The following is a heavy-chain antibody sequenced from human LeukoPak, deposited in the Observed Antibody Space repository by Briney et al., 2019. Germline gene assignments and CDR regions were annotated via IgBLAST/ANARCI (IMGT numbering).Heavy chain of an antibody. CDR3: ARSSGHDFDY. J-gene: IGHJ4*02. V-gene: IGHV4-4*07. CDR1: SGSLSSFY. Sequence: LETLSLTCTVSSGSLSSFYWNWIRQPAGKGLEWVGRIYPSGSTDYNASLKSRVTMSVDTSKKQFSLKLNSVTAADTAVYYCARSSGHDFDYWGQGILVTVSS. CDR2: IYPSGST. D-gene: IGHD5-12*01.